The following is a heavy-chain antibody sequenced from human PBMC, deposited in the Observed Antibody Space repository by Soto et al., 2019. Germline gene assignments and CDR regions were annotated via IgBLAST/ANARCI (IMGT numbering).Heavy chain of an antibody. CDR3: ARDSSSWYHNWFDP. J-gene: IGHJ5*02. CDR2: IGASGDIT. Sequence: PGGSLRLSCAASGFSFTNFAMSWVRQAPGKGLEWVAGIGASGDITWYADSVKGRLSISRDNSKNTLYLQLNSLRFEDTAVYYCARDSSSWYHNWFDPWGQGTLVTVSS. D-gene: IGHD6-13*01. V-gene: IGHV3-23*01. CDR1: GFSFTNFA.